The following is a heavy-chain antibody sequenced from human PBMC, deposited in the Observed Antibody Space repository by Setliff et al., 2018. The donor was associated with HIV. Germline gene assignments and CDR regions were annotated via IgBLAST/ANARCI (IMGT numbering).Heavy chain of an antibody. D-gene: IGHD4-17*01. V-gene: IGHV3-7*03. CDR3: ASSTPYGDYAAEYFQH. CDR2: ISPDGSRN. J-gene: IGHJ1*01. Sequence: GGSLRLSCEASGFTFSDFWMHWVRQAPGKGLEWVASISPDGSRNYCVGSVKGRFTASRDDSKNTLFLEMNSLRAEDTAVYYCASSTPYGDYAAEYFQHWGQGTLVTVSS. CDR1: GFTFSDFW.